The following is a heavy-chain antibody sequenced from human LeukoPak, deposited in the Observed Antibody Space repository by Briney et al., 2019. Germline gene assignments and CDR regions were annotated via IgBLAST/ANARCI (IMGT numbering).Heavy chain of an antibody. CDR1: GGSLSSDY. CDR3: ARGRYYGSGTLVYFDY. J-gene: IGHJ4*02. Sequence: ASETLSLTCTVSGVSISGGSLSSDYWSWIRQPAGKGLEWLGRIYISGSTNSNPSLKSRVSMSVDTPKNQFSLKLTSVTAADTAVYYCARGRYYGSGTLVYFDYWGQGTLVTVSS. V-gene: IGHV4-4*07. CDR2: IYISGST. D-gene: IGHD3-10*01.